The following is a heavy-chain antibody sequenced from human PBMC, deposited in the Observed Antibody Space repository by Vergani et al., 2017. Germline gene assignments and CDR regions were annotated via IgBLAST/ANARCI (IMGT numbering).Heavy chain of an antibody. V-gene: IGHV1-46*03. CDR3: ARLDAAAGTDY. D-gene: IGHD6-13*01. Sequence: QVQLVQSGAEVKKPGASVKVSCKASGYTFTSYYMHWVRQAPGQGLEWMGIINPSGGSTSYAQKFQGRVTMTRDTSTSTVYMELSRLRSEDTAVYYCARLDAAAGTDYWGQGTLVTVSS. CDR2: INPSGGST. J-gene: IGHJ4*02. CDR1: GYTFTSYY.